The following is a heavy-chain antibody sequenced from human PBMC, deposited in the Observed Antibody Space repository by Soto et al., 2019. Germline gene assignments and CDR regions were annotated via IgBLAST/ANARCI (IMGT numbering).Heavy chain of an antibody. V-gene: IGHV3-23*01. Sequence: EVQLLESGGGFIHPGGSLRLSCAASGFSFSSFAMNWVGQAPGKGLEWVSIISGSADSTFYADYVKGRFTISRDNSKSTLYLQINSLRDEDTAVYYCAKTRGAMIYAISVYGMDVWGQGTTVTVSS. CDR1: GFSFSSFA. D-gene: IGHD2-8*01. J-gene: IGHJ6*02. CDR2: ISGSADST. CDR3: AKTRGAMIYAISVYGMDV.